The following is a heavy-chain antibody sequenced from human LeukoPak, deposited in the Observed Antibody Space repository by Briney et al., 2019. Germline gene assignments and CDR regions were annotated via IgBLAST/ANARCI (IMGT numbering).Heavy chain of an antibody. J-gene: IGHJ4*02. D-gene: IGHD3-22*01. CDR2: IYYSGST. V-gene: IGHV4-39*01. CDR1: GDSMSSKSYY. CDR3: ARPISSGYYIY. Sequence: SETLSLTCTVSGDSMSSKSYYWGWIRQPPGKGLEWIGSIYYSGSTYYNPSLKSRVTISADTSQNQFSLKLSSVTAADTAVYYCARPISSGYYIYWGQGTLVTVSS.